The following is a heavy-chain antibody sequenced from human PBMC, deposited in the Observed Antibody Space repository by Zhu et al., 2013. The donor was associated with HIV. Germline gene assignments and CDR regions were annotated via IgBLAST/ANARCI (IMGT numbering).Heavy chain of an antibody. CDR3: ATATGTTDFDY. CDR1: GYTFISSG. CDR2: VSGYTGYT. J-gene: IGHJ4*02. V-gene: IGHV1-18*03. Sequence: QVQMVQSGTGVVQPGASVRISCKTSGYTFISSGISWVRQAPGHGLEWMGWVSGYTGYTDIAQKFQGRLTMTTDSSTSTAYMELRSLTSDDMAVYYCATATGTTDFDYWGQGTLVTVSS. D-gene: IGHD1-7*01.